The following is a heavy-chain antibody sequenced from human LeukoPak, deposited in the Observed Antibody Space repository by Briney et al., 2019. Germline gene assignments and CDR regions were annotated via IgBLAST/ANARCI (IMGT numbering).Heavy chain of an antibody. J-gene: IGHJ4*02. CDR1: GFTFSSYS. CDR2: ISSSSSYI. Sequence: TGGSLRLSCAASGFTFSSYSMNWVRQAPGKGLEWVSSISSSSSYIYYADSVKGRFTISRDNAKNSLYLQMNSLRAEDTAVYYCAREIRGTFDYWGQGTLVTVSS. CDR3: AREIRGTFDY. D-gene: IGHD3-16*01. V-gene: IGHV3-21*01.